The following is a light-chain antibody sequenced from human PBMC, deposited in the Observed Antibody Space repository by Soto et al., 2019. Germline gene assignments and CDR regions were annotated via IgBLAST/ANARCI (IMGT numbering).Light chain of an antibody. CDR1: QSISSY. CDR3: QQTYSGPLT. V-gene: IGKV1-39*01. CDR2: AAS. J-gene: IGKJ4*01. Sequence: DIQMTQSPSSLSASVGDIFTITFLASQSISSYLNWYQQKPGKAPKLLIYAASSLQSGVPSRFSGSGSGTDFTLSISSLQPEDFATYYCQQTYSGPLTFGGGTKVDIK.